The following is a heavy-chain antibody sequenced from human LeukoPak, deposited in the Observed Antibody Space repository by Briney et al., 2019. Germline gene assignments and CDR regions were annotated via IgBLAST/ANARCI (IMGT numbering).Heavy chain of an antibody. J-gene: IGHJ5*02. CDR1: GYTFTSYD. Sequence: GASVKVSCKASGYTFTSYDINWARQATGQGLEWMGWMNPNSGNTGYAQKFQGRVTMTRNTSISTAYMELSSLRSEDTAVYYCARGPMVRGVIRHNWFDPWGQGTLVTVSS. CDR3: ARGPMVRGVIRHNWFDP. D-gene: IGHD3-10*01. CDR2: MNPNSGNT. V-gene: IGHV1-8*01.